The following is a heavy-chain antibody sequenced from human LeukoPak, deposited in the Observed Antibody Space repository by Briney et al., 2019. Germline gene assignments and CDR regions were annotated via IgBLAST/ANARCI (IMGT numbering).Heavy chain of an antibody. V-gene: IGHV3-23*01. CDR1: GFTFSSYA. J-gene: IGHJ4*01. CDR3: AKGHDYVWGXXRPFDY. CDR2: ISGDGGST. D-gene: IGHD3-16*02. Sequence: GGSLRLSCAASGFTFSSYAMSWVRQAPGKGLEWVSAISGDGGSTYYADSVKSRLTISRDNSQNTLYLQMNSLRAEDTAVYYFAKGHDYVWGXXRPFDYWGXGTLXXVS.